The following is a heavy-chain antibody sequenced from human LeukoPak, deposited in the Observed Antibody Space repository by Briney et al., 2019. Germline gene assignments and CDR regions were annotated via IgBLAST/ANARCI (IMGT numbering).Heavy chain of an antibody. Sequence: SETLSLTCTVSGGSISSYYWSWIRQPPGKRLEWIGYIYYSGSTNYNPSLKSRVTISVDTSKNQFSLKLSSVTAADTAVYYCARGYDSSGYYYVSFDYWGQGTLVTVSS. CDR2: IYYSGST. J-gene: IGHJ4*02. CDR1: GGSISSYY. CDR3: ARGYDSSGYYYVSFDY. D-gene: IGHD3-22*01. V-gene: IGHV4-59*01.